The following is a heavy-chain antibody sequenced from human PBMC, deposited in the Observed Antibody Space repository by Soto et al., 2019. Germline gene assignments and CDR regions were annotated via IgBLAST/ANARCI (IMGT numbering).Heavy chain of an antibody. D-gene: IGHD2-21*02. V-gene: IGHV4-4*02. J-gene: IGHJ5*02. Sequence: SETLSLTGGVSGGTVASSHWWSWVRQSPGRGLEWLGNVYHTGDTKFNPSLQSRVTFAVDKSNNQFSLRLTSVTAAATAVSVWARETVTAGGNHCFDPCGAGTLVTASS. CDR2: VYHTGDT. CDR3: ARETVTAGGNHCFDP. CDR1: GGTVASSHW.